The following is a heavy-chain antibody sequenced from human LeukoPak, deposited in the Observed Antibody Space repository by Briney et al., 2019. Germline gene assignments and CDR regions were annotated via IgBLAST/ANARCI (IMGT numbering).Heavy chain of an antibody. CDR2: IYYSGST. CDR3: ARGRRPIVVVTAPKSRYFDY. CDR1: GGSISSSSYY. J-gene: IGHJ4*02. D-gene: IGHD2-21*02. V-gene: IGHV4-39*07. Sequence: SETLSLTCTVSGGSISSSSYYWGWIRQPPGKGLEWIGSIYYSGSTYYNPSLKSRVTISVDTSKNQFSLKLSSVTAADTAVYYCARGRRPIVVVTAPKSRYFDYWGQGTLVTVSS.